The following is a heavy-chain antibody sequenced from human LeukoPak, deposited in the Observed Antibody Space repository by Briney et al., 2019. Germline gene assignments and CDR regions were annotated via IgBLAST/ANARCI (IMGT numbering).Heavy chain of an antibody. CDR2: ISYDGSNK. Sequence: PGRSLRLSCAASGFTFSSYAMHWVRQAPGKGLEWVAVISYDGSNKYYADSVKGRFTISRDNSKNTLYLQMNSLRAEDTAVYYCARYSSCWGLFDYWGQGTLVTVSS. V-gene: IGHV3-30*04. CDR1: GFTFSSYA. D-gene: IGHD6-13*01. CDR3: ARYSSCWGLFDY. J-gene: IGHJ4*02.